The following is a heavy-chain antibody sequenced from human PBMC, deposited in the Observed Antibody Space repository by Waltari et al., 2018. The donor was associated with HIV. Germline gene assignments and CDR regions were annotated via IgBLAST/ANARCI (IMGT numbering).Heavy chain of an antibody. CDR1: NDDGPSFSAYWWSFRAYY. V-gene: IGHV4-34*01. J-gene: IGHJ4*02. CDR3: ARAVGYDYVWGSYADF. Sequence: QVQLHQWGAGLLKPSETLSLTCAVYNDDGPSFSAYWWSFRAYYWPWMRQSPVKGLEWIGEGDHTGSTNYNGAFRGRVSVSVDTSKKQFSLRLSSVSDADTAVYFCARAVGYDYVWGSYADFWAQGTQVTVSS. CDR2: GDHTGST. D-gene: IGHD3-16*01.